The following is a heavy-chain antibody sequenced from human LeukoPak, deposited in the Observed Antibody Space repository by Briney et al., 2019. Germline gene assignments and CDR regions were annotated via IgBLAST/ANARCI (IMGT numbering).Heavy chain of an antibody. D-gene: IGHD3-3*01. Sequence: PGGSLRLSCAASGFTFSIYAMSWVRQAPGKGLQWVSGINWNGGSTGYADSVKGRFTISRDNAKNSLYLQMNSLRAEDTALYYCARQTVVVPAATSYYDFWSGYYVGAFDIWGQGTMVTVSS. CDR2: INWNGGST. CDR3: ARQTVVVPAATSYYDFWSGYYVGAFDI. J-gene: IGHJ3*02. CDR1: GFTFSIYA. V-gene: IGHV3-20*04.